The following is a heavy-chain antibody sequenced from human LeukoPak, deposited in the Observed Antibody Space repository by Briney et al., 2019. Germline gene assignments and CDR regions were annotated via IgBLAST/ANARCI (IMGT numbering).Heavy chain of an antibody. J-gene: IGHJ4*02. CDR2: IYYSAST. Sequence: PSETLSLTCNVSGDSISSYYWSWIRQPPGKGLEWIGHIYYSASTNYNPSLKSRVTIAVDTSNNQFSLKMSSVTAAYTAVYYCARSRDGYNQNTPLFYWGQGTLVTVSS. V-gene: IGHV4-59*01. CDR1: GDSISSYY. CDR3: ARSRDGYNQNTPLFY. D-gene: IGHD5-24*01.